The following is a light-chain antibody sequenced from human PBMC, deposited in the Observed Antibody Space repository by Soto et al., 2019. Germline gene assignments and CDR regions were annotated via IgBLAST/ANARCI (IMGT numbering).Light chain of an antibody. V-gene: IGKV1-12*01. CDR1: QGISNW. CDR3: QQANSFPIT. CDR2: TAS. J-gene: IGKJ5*01. Sequence: DIHMTQPPSSVSASVGDRVTITCRASQGISNWLAWFQQKPGKAPKLLIYTASRLQSGVPSRFSGSGSGTDFTLTISSLQPEDFATYYCQQANSFPITFGQGTRLEIK.